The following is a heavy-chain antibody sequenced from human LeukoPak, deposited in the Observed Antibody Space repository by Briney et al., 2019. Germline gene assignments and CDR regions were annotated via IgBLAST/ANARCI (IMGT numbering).Heavy chain of an antibody. V-gene: IGHV3-48*03. D-gene: IGHD5-24*01. Sequence: PGGSLRLSCAASGFTFSSYEMNWVRQAPGKRLEWVSYISSSGSTIYYADSVKGRFTISRDNAKNSLYLQMNSLRAEDTAVYHCARDRDGYNGVFDYWGQGTLVTVSS. CDR1: GFTFSSYE. CDR3: ARDRDGYNGVFDY. J-gene: IGHJ4*02. CDR2: ISSSGSTI.